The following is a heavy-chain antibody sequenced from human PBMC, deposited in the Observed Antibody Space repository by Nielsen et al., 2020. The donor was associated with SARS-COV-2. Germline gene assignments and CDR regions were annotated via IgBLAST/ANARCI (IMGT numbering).Heavy chain of an antibody. CDR1: GFTFSSYE. CDR3: AAEGGVVGAPDY. D-gene: IGHD1-26*01. V-gene: IGHV3-48*03. J-gene: IGHJ4*02. Sequence: GGSLRLSCAASGFTFSSYEMNWVRQAPGKGLEWVSYISSSGSTIYYADSVKGRFTISRDNSKNTLYLQMNSLRAEDTAVYYCAAEGGVVGAPDYWGQGTLVTVSS. CDR2: ISSSGSTI.